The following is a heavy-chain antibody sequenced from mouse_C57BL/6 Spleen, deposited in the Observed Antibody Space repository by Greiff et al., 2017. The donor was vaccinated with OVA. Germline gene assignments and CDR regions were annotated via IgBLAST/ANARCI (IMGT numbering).Heavy chain of an antibody. CDR3: ARDLSGTGMGDY. J-gene: IGHJ2*01. D-gene: IGHD3-3*01. CDR1: GYSITSGYY. CDR2: ISYDGSN. V-gene: IGHV3-6*01. Sequence: EVQLQESGPGLVKPSQSLSLTCSVTGYSITSGYYWNWIRQFPGNKLEWMGYISYDGSNNYNPYLKNRIPITRDTSKNQFFLKLNTVTTEDTSTYYCARDLSGTGMGDYWGQGTTLTVSS.